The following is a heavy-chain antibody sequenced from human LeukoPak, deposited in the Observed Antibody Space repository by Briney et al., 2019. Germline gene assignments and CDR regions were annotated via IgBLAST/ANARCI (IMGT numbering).Heavy chain of an antibody. Sequence: GGSLRLSCAASGFTFSSSSVNWVRQAPGKGLEWVSYISSSGGTIYYADSVKGRFTISRDNAKNSLYLQMNSLRAEDTAVYYCAGSILTGYPTFDCWGQGTLVTVSS. CDR3: AGSILTGYPTFDC. V-gene: IGHV3-48*04. J-gene: IGHJ4*02. CDR1: GFTFSSSS. D-gene: IGHD3-9*01. CDR2: ISSSGGTI.